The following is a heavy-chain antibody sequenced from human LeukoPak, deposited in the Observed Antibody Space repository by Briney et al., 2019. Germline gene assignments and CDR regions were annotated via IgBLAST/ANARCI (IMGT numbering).Heavy chain of an antibody. CDR1: GLTFSNHA. Sequence: GGSLRPSCAVSGLTFSNHAMSWVRQAPGRGLEWISALSRGGDITYYADSVRGRFTISRDISKNTLYLQMNSLRADDTAIYYCAQEEVPNDYWGQGTLVTVSS. V-gene: IGHV3-23*01. CDR2: LSRGGDIT. CDR3: AQEEVPNDY. J-gene: IGHJ4*02.